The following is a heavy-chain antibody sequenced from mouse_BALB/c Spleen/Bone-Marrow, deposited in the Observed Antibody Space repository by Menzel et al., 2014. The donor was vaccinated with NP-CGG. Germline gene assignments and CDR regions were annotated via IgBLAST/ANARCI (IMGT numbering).Heavy chain of an antibody. V-gene: IGHV1-39*01. CDR2: IDPHYGGT. J-gene: IGHJ3*01. CDR1: GYSFTGHN. D-gene: IGHD2-1*01. Sequence: EVQLQQSGPELEKPGASAKISCKASGYSFTGHNMNWVKQSNGKSLEWIGNIDPHYGGTSYNQKFKDKATLTVDKSSNTAYMQLKSLTSEDSAVYYCASYGNSFRYWGQGTLVTVSA. CDR3: ASYGNSFRY.